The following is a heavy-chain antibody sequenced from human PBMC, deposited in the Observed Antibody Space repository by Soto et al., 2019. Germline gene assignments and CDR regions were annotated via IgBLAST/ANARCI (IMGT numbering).Heavy chain of an antibody. CDR1: GYTFTSYD. Sequence: GASVKVSCKASGYTFTSYDINWVRQATGQGLEWMGWMNPNSGNTGYAQKFQGRVTMTRNTSISTAYMELSSLRSEDTAVYYCGAATKYYYYMDVWGKGTTVTVSS. V-gene: IGHV1-8*01. CDR3: GAATKYYYYMDV. CDR2: MNPNSGNT. D-gene: IGHD2-15*01. J-gene: IGHJ6*03.